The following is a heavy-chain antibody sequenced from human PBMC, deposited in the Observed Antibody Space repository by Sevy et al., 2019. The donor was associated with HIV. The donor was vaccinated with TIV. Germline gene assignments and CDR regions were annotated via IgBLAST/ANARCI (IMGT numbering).Heavy chain of an antibody. Sequence: GGSLRISCAVSGFSFSNYAMNWVRQAPGKGLEWVSGISGSGDSTYYADSVKGRFTISRDTSKNTLYLQMNSLKAEDTAVYYCARPQRRVIWGSSWSKHWGSSWSKPSPSHYDGIDLRGQGTTVTVSS. CDR2: ISGSGDST. V-gene: IGHV3-23*01. D-gene: IGHD6-13*01. J-gene: IGHJ6*02. CDR3: ARPQRRVIWGSSWSKHWGSSWSKPSPSHYDGIDL. CDR1: GFSFSNYA.